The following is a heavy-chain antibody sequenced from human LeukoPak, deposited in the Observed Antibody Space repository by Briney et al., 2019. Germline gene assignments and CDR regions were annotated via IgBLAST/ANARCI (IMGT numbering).Heavy chain of an antibody. V-gene: IGHV4-59*01. CDR3: ARDIPHGSGDYYYYMDV. J-gene: IGHJ6*03. CDR1: GFTFGDYS. CDR2: IYYSGST. D-gene: IGHD3-10*01. Sequence: GSLRLSCTASGFTFGDYSMNWVRQAPGKGLEWIGSIYYSGSTYYNPSLKSRVSISVDTSKNQFSLKLSSVTAADTAVYYCARDIPHGSGDYYYYMDVGGKGTTVTIS.